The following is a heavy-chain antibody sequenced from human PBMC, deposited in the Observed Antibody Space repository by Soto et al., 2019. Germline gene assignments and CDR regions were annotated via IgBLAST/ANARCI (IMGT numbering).Heavy chain of an antibody. D-gene: IGHD3-3*01. CDR3: AKGLWYDFWSGYYTAYYYGMDV. CDR2: ISYDGSNK. Sequence: GGVLRLSCADSGFTFSSYGMPWVRQAPGKGLEWVAVISYDGSNKYYADSVKGRFTISRDNSKNTLYLQMNSLRAEDTAVYYCAKGLWYDFWSGYYTAYYYGMDVWGQGTSVTVS. CDR1: GFTFSSYG. V-gene: IGHV3-30*18. J-gene: IGHJ6*02.